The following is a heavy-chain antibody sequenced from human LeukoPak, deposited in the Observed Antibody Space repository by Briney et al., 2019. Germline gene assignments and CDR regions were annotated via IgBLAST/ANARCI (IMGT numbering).Heavy chain of an antibody. CDR2: IYYSGST. J-gene: IGHJ5*02. CDR1: GGSISSSSYY. V-gene: IGHV4-39*01. CDR3: ARGGLGELLNWFDP. D-gene: IGHD3-10*01. Sequence: PSETLSLTCTVSGGSISSSSYYWGWIRQPPGKGLEWIGSIYYSGSTYYNPSLKSRVTISVDTSKNQFSLKLSSVTAADTAVYYCARGGLGELLNWFDPWGQGTLVTVSS.